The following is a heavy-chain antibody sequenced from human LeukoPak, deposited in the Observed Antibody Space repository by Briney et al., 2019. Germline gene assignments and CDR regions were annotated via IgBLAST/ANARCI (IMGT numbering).Heavy chain of an antibody. J-gene: IGHJ6*04. V-gene: IGHV3-23*01. D-gene: IGHD3-10*01. CDR2: ISGGGGST. CDR3: EKAPNYYGSGSYHSYYYYGMDV. Sequence: GGSLRLSCAASGFTFSSYAMSWVRQAPGKGLEWVSAISGGGGSTYYADSVKGRFTISRDNSKNRLYLQMNSLRAEDTAVYYCEKAPNYYGSGSYHSYYYYGMDVWGKGTTVTVSS. CDR1: GFTFSSYA.